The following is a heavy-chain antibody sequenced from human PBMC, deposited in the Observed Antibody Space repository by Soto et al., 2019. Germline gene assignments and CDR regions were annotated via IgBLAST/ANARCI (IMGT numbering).Heavy chain of an antibody. J-gene: IGHJ4*02. CDR1: GYSFTSYW. V-gene: IGHV5-10-1*01. CDR3: ARRVGQWLPPDY. Sequence: PGESLKISCKGSGYSFTSYWISWVRQMPGKGLEWMGRIDRSDSYTNYSPSFQGHVTISADKSISTAYLQWSSLKASDTAMYYCARRVGQWLPPDYWGQGTLVTFSS. D-gene: IGHD6-19*01. CDR2: IDRSDSYT.